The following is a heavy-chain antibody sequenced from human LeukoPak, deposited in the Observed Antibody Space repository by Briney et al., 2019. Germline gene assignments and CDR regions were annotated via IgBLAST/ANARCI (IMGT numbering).Heavy chain of an antibody. CDR3: ARDLTGGYSYGY. D-gene: IGHD5-18*01. Sequence: GRSLRLSCAASGFTFSSYAMHWVRQAPGKGLEWVAVISYDGSNKYYADSVKGRFTISRDNSKNTLYLQMNSLRAEDTAVYYCARDLTGGYSYGYWGQGTLVTVSS. CDR1: GFTFSSYA. CDR2: ISYDGSNK. V-gene: IGHV3-30*04. J-gene: IGHJ4*02.